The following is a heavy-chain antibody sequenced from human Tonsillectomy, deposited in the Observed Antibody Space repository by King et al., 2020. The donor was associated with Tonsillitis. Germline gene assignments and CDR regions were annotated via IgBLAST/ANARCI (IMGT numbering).Heavy chain of an antibody. CDR3: ARDTYSSSSDAFDI. CDR2: INSDVSRT. Sequence: VQLVESGVGLVQPGGSLRLSCAASGFTFSSYWMHWVRQAPGKGLVWVSRINSDVSRTSYADSVKGRFTISRDNAKNTLYLQMNSLRAEDTAVYYCARDTYSSSSDAFDIWGQGTMVTVSS. D-gene: IGHD6-13*01. CDR1: GFTFSSYW. J-gene: IGHJ3*02. V-gene: IGHV3-74*01.